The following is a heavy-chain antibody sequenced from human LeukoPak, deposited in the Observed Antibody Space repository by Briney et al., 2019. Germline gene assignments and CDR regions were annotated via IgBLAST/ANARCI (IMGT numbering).Heavy chain of an antibody. CDR3: ARHALYSSGWYDDAFDI. CDR1: GGSFSGYY. V-gene: IGHV4-34*01. CDR2: INHSGST. Sequence: SETPSLTCAVYGGSFSGYYWSWIRQPPGKGLEWIGEINHSGSTNYNPSLKSRVTISVDTSKNQFSLKLSSVTAADTAVYYCARHALYSSGWYDDAFDIWGQGTMVTVSS. D-gene: IGHD6-19*01. J-gene: IGHJ3*02.